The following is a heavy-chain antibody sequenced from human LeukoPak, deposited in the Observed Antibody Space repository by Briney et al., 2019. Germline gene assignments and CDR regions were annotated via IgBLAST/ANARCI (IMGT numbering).Heavy chain of an antibody. CDR2: ISGGGGTT. Sequence: GGSLRLSCTASEFSFGKYAMSWVRQAPGKGLEWVSGISGGGGTTSYADSVKGRFTISRDNSRNTLSLQMNSLRAEDTAVHYCAKDRSASNWYRADYWGQGTLVTVSS. J-gene: IGHJ4*02. D-gene: IGHD6-13*01. CDR3: AKDRSASNWYRADY. V-gene: IGHV3-23*01. CDR1: EFSFGKYA.